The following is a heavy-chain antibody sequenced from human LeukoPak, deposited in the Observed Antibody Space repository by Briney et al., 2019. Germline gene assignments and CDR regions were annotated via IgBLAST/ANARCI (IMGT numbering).Heavy chain of an antibody. J-gene: IGHJ6*03. D-gene: IGHD3-3*01. CDR1: GYTFTSYD. V-gene: IGHV1-69*06. Sequence: SVKVSCKASGYTFTSYDISWVRQAPGQGLEWMGGIIPIFGTANYAQKFQGRVTITADKSTSTAYMELSSLRSEDTAVYYCARGGGDFWSGYYYYYYMDVWGKGTTVTVSS. CDR3: ARGGGDFWSGYYYYYYMDV. CDR2: IIPIFGTA.